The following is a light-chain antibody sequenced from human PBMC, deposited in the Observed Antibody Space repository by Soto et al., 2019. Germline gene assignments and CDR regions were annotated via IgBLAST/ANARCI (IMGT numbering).Light chain of an antibody. V-gene: IGLV1-40*01. J-gene: IGLJ1*01. CDR1: SSNIGAGYD. CDR3: XXYDSSLSXDYV. Sequence: QSVLTQPXSVSGAPGQXXTIXCXGSSSNIGAGYDVHWYQQLPGTAPKLXXXGNSNRPSGVPDRFSXSKSGTXASXXITGLQAXXEAXYYCXXYDSSLSXDYVF. CDR2: GNS.